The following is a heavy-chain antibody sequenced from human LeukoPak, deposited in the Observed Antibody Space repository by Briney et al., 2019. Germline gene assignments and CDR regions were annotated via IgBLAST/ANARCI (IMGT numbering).Heavy chain of an antibody. CDR3: ARAPTHSITMIVVVGHFDY. V-gene: IGHV1-69*04. J-gene: IGHJ4*02. CDR2: IIPILGIA. CDR1: GGTFSSYA. Sequence: ASVKVSCKASGGTFSSYAISWVRQAPGQGLEWMGRIIPILGIANYAQKFQGRVTITADKSTSTAYMELSSLRSEDTAVYYCARAPTHSITMIVVVGHFDYWGQGTLVTVS. D-gene: IGHD3-22*01.